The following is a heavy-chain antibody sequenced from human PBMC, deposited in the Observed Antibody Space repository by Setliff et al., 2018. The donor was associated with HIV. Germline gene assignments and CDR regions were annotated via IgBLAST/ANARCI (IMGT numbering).Heavy chain of an antibody. CDR3: ARQFSNSFDY. CDR1: GYTFSGYY. D-gene: IGHD7-27*01. V-gene: IGHV1-2*02. J-gene: IGHJ4*02. Sequence: ASVKVSCKASGYTFSGYYMHWVRQAPGQGLEWMGWINPNSGGTNNAQKFQGRVTMTRDTSINTAFLDLSGLTSDDTAVYYCARQFSNSFDYWGQGALVTAPQ. CDR2: INPNSGGT.